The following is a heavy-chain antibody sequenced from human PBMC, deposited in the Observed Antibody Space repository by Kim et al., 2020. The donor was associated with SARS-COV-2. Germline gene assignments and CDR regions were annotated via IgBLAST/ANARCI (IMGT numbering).Heavy chain of an antibody. CDR2: ISYDGSNK. V-gene: IGHV3-30*18. D-gene: IGHD1-26*01. CDR3: AKDFSGSYYFDY. J-gene: IGHJ4*02. Sequence: GGSLRLSCAASGFTFSSYGMHWVRQAPGKGLEWVAVISYDGSNKYYADSVKGRFTISRDNSKNTLYLQMNSLRAEDTAVYYCAKDFSGSYYFDYWGQGTL. CDR1: GFTFSSYG.